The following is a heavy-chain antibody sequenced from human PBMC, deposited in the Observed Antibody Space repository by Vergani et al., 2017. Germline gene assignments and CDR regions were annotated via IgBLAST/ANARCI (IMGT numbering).Heavy chain of an antibody. J-gene: IGHJ6*02. CDR1: GFTFSSYW. D-gene: IGHD2-2*01. V-gene: IGHV3-74*01. CDR3: ARDYSTSTYGMDV. Sequence: EVQLVESGGGLVQPGGSLRLSCAASGFTFSSYWMHWVRQAPGKGLVWVSRINSDGSRTSYADSVKGRFTITRDNAKNTLYLQMNSLRAEDTAVYYCARDYSTSTYGMDVWGQGTTVTVSS. CDR2: INSDGSRT.